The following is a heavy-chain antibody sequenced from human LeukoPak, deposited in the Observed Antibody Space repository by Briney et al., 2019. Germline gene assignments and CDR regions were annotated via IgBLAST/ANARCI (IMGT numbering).Heavy chain of an antibody. V-gene: IGHV1-18*01. CDR1: GYTFTDFG. CDR2: FTTYNGNT. J-gene: IGHJ4*02. Sequence: GASVKVSCKTSGYTFTDFGINWVRQAPGQGLEWMGRFTTYNGNTNYAQKSQGRVTMTTDTSTTTAYLEVTSLRSDDTAVYYCARDSSGFYYVHWGQGTLVTVSS. D-gene: IGHD3-22*01. CDR3: ARDSSGFYYVH.